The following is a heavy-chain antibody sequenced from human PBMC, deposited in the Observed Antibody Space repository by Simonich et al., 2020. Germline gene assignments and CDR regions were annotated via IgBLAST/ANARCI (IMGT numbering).Heavy chain of an antibody. CDR3: ATYYFDY. CDR2: VSGSGGST. Sequence: EVQLLESGGGLVQPGGSLRLSCAASGFTFSSYAMSWVSQAPGKGLGWVAAVSGSGGSTYYADSVKGRFTISRDNSKNTLYLQMNSLRAEDTAVYYCATYYFDYWGQGTLVTVSS. J-gene: IGHJ4*02. V-gene: IGHV3-23*01. CDR1: GFTFSSYA.